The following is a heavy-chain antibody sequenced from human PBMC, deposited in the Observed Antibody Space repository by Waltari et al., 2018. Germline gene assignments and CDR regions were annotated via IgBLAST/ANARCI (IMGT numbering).Heavy chain of an antibody. J-gene: IGHJ6*03. Sequence: QVQLVQSGAEVKKPGASVKVSCKASGYTFTSYYMHWVRQAPGQGLEWMGIINPSGGSTSYAQKFQGRVTMTRDTSTSTVYMELSSLRAEDTAVYYCAKKVGATPGGTLRYMDVWGKGTTVTVSS. D-gene: IGHD1-26*01. CDR1: GYTFTSYY. V-gene: IGHV1-46*01. CDR2: INPSGGST. CDR3: AKKVGATPGGTLRYMDV.